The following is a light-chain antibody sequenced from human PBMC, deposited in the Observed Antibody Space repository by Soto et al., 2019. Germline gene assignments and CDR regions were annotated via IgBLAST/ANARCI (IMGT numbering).Light chain of an antibody. V-gene: IGKV1-5*03. CDR2: ETS. Sequence: DIPMAPSPSTLSASVGDIVTITCRASQSVNRWLAWYQQKPGKAPKLLIYETSSLESGVPSRFGGSGSGTGFTLTISSLQPDEFASYYCQQYNSYSWTFGQGTKVDI. J-gene: IGKJ1*01. CDR1: QSVNRW. CDR3: QQYNSYSWT.